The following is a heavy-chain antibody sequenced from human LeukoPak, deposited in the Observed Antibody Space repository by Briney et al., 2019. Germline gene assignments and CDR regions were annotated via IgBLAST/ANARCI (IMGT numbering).Heavy chain of an antibody. D-gene: IGHD3-22*01. Sequence: TGGSLRLSCVGSGFTFRSHAMSWVRQAPEKGLEFVSGIYENGGTTYYADSVKGRFSISRDNAKNSLYLQMNSLRAEDTALYYCAKDRGYYDSSGLFDYWGQGTLVTVSS. CDR3: AKDRGYYDSSGLFDY. CDR1: GFTFRSHA. V-gene: IGHV3-23*01. CDR2: IYENGGTT. J-gene: IGHJ4*02.